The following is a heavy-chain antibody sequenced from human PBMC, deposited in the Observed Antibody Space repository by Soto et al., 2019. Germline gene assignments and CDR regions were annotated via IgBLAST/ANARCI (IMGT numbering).Heavy chain of an antibody. V-gene: IGHV3-23*01. J-gene: IGHJ4*02. CDR3: ARFSSCRGDCPSDY. CDR1: GFTFSRYA. Sequence: PGGSLRLSCAASGFTFSRYAMNWVRQAPGKGLEWVSSISGDGERTCYADSVKDRFTVSRDNSKSILNLHMNSLRGEDTAIYYCARFSSCRGDCPSDYWGQGTLVTVSS. D-gene: IGHD2-21*01. CDR2: ISGDGERT.